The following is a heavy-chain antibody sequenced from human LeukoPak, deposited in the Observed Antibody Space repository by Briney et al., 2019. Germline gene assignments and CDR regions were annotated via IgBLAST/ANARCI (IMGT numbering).Heavy chain of an antibody. CDR2: IYYSGST. CDR3: ASPGGGPTDY. CDR1: GSSISSGGYY. J-gene: IGHJ4*02. D-gene: IGHD3-16*01. V-gene: IGHV4-39*01. Sequence: SETLSLTCTVSGSSISSGGYYWGWLRQPPGKGLEWMGSIYYSGSTYYNPSLKSRVTISVDTSKNQFSLKLSSVTAADTAVYYCASPGGGPTDYWGQGTLVTVSS.